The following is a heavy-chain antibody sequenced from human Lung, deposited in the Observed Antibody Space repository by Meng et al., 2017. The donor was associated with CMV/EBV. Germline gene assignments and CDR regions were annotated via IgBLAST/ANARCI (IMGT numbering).Heavy chain of an antibody. CDR3: ARVEVGITSGDY. V-gene: IGHV1-18*01. D-gene: IGHD1-26*01. CDR2: INAYNGDT. J-gene: IGHJ4*02. CDR1: GYTFTNYG. Sequence: QVMLVPSGGEVKKPGASVKVSCKASGYTFTNYGITWVRQAPGQGLEWMGWINAYNGDTNYAQTLRGRVTMTTDTSTSTAYMELRSLRSDDTAVYYCARVEVGITSGDYWGQGTLVTVSS.